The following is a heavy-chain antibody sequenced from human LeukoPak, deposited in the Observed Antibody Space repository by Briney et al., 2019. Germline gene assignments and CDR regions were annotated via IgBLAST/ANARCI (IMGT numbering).Heavy chain of an antibody. CDR1: GGSISSYY. Sequence: SETLSLTCTVSGGSISSYYWSWIRQPPGKGLEWIGYIYYSGSTNYNPSLKSRVTISEDTSKNQFSLKVSSVTAADTAVYYCAGYHSNGDWFDPWGQGTLVTVSS. J-gene: IGHJ5*02. V-gene: IGHV4-59*01. CDR2: IYYSGST. D-gene: IGHD1-20*01. CDR3: AGYHSNGDWFDP.